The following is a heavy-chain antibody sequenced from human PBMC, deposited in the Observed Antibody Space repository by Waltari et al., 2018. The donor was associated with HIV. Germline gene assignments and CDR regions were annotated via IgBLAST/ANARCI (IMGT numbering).Heavy chain of an antibody. J-gene: IGHJ4*02. D-gene: IGHD2-2*01. Sequence: QVQLVQSGAEVKNPGHSVKVSCKASGGTFISYAISWVRQAPGQGLEWMGGLIPIFFTANYAQKFQCRVTITADESTSTAYMELRSLRSEDTAVYYCARGDVYCSSTSCYHVDYWGQGTLVTVSS. CDR2: LIPIFFTA. CDR1: GGTFISYA. V-gene: IGHV1-69*01. CDR3: ARGDVYCSSTSCYHVDY.